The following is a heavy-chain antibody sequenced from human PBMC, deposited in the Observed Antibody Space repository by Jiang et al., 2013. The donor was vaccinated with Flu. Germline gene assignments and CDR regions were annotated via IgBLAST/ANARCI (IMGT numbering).Heavy chain of an antibody. CDR1: GGSISSSSYY. V-gene: IGHV4-39*01. CDR3: ARGDYHFGSGSFNWFDP. J-gene: IGHJ5*02. Sequence: KPSETLSLTCTVSGGSISSSSYYWGWIRQPPGKGLEWIGSIYYSGSTYYNPSLKSRVTISIDTSKNQFSLKLSSVTAADTAVYYCARGDYHFGSGSFNWFDPWGQGTLVSVSS. D-gene: IGHD3-10*01. CDR2: IYYSGST.